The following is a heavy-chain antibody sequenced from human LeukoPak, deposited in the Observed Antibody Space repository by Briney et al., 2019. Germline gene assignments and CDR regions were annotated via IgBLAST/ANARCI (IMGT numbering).Heavy chain of an antibody. CDR2: IYTSGST. Sequence: SETLSLTCTVSGGSISSYYWSWIRQPAGKGLEWIGRIYTSGSTNYNPSLKSRVTMSVDTSKNQFSLKLSSVTAADTAVYYCARDTWEKYQLLFQSGYYYYMDVWGKGTTVTVSS. V-gene: IGHV4-4*07. CDR1: GGSISSYY. D-gene: IGHD2-2*01. CDR3: ARDTWEKYQLLFQSGYYYYMDV. J-gene: IGHJ6*03.